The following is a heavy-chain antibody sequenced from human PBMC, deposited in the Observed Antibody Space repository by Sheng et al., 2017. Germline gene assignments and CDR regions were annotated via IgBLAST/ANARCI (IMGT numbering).Heavy chain of an antibody. CDR2: ISSSSSTI. V-gene: IGHV3-48*01. D-gene: IGHD5-12*01. CDR1: GFTFSSYS. J-gene: IGHJ6*03. Sequence: EVQLVESGGGLVQPGGSLRLSCAASGFTFSSYSMNWVRQAPGKGLEWVSYISSSSSTIYYADSVKGRFTISRDNAKNSLYLQMNSLRAEDTAVYYCARSGGYRGYYYYMDVWGKGTTVTVSS. CDR3: ARSGGYRGYYYYMDV.